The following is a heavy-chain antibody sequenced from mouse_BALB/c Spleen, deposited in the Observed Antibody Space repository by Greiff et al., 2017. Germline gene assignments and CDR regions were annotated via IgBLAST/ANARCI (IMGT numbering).Heavy chain of an antibody. V-gene: IGHV5-6-3*01. CDR3: ARAPMIRAMDD. Sequence: EVQLVESGGGLVQPGGSLKLSCAASGFTFSSYGMSWVRQTPDKRLELVATINSNGGSTYYPDSVKGRFTISRDNAKNTLYLQMSSLKSEDTAMYYCARAPMIRAMDDWGQGTSVTVSS. CDR2: INSNGGST. D-gene: IGHD2-4*01. J-gene: IGHJ4*01. CDR1: GFTFSSYG.